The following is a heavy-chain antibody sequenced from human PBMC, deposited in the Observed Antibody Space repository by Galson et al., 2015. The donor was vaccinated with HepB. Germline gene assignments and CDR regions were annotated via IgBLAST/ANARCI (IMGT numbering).Heavy chain of an antibody. V-gene: IGHV3-23*01. J-gene: IGHJ4*02. CDR2: ISGSGGST. Sequence: SLRLSCAASGFTFSSYAMSWVRQAPGKGLEWVSAISGSGGSTYYADSVKGRFTISRDNSKNTLYLQMNSLRAEDTAVYYCAKDRGYDFWSGYSFDYWGQGTLVTVSS. D-gene: IGHD3-3*01. CDR3: AKDRGYDFWSGYSFDY. CDR1: GFTFSSYA.